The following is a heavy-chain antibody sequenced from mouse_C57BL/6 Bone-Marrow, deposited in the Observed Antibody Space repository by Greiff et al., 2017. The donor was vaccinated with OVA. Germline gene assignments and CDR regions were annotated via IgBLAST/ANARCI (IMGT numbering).Heavy chain of an antibody. CDR3: AREGYYYGSSYYWYFDV. J-gene: IGHJ1*03. CDR2: IDPSDSYT. D-gene: IGHD1-1*01. CDR1: GYTFTSYW. Sequence: QVQLQQPGAELVMPGASVKLSCKASGYTFTSYWMHWVKQRPGQGLEWIGEIDPSDSYTNYNQKFKGKSTLTVDKSSSTAYMQLSSLTSEDSAVYYCAREGYYYGSSYYWYFDVWGTGTTVIVSS. V-gene: IGHV1-69*01.